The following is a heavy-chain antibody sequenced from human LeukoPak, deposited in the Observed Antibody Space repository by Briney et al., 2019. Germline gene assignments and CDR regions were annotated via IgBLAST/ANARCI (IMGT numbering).Heavy chain of an antibody. CDR2: ISGGGDST. Sequence: GGSLRLSCAASGFTFSSYAMSWVRQAPGKGLEWVSAISGGGDSTFYADSVKGRFTISRDNSKNTLYLQMSSLRAEDTAIYYCAKEEYSTRYYYYGMDVWGQGTTVTVSS. J-gene: IGHJ6*02. D-gene: IGHD2-2*01. CDR1: GFTFSSYA. CDR3: AKEEYSTRYYYYGMDV. V-gene: IGHV3-23*01.